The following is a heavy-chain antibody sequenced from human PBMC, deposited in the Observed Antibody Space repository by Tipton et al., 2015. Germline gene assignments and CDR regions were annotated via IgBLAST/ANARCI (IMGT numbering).Heavy chain of an antibody. J-gene: IGHJ4*02. Sequence: GSLRLSCAASGFIFSDYYMSWIRQAPGKGLEWVSTITLGGSLRYYADSVKGRFIISRDNAKNSLYLQMNGLRAKDTAFYYCAKGNMIMFAGPPSGLDYWGPGTLVTVSS. V-gene: IGHV3-11*01. D-gene: IGHD3-16*01. CDR3: AKGNMIMFAGPPSGLDY. CDR2: ITLGGSLR. CDR1: GFIFSDYY.